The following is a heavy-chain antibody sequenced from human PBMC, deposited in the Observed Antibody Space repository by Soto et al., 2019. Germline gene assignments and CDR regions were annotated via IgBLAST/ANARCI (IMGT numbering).Heavy chain of an antibody. Sequence: GASVKVSCKASGGTFSSYAISWVRQAPGQGLEWMGGIIPIFGTANYAQKFQGRVTITADESTSTAYMELSSLRSEDTAVYYCARAPGPNDSSGYYGHDAFDIWGQGTMVTVSS. CDR2: IIPIFGTA. CDR3: ARAPGPNDSSGYYGHDAFDI. V-gene: IGHV1-69*13. J-gene: IGHJ3*02. D-gene: IGHD3-22*01. CDR1: GGTFSSYA.